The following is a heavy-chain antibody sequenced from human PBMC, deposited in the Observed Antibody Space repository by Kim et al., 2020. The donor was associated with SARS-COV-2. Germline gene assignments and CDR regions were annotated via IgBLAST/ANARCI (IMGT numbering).Heavy chain of an antibody. CDR1: GFSFDTYG. Sequence: GGSLRLSCAASGFSFDTYGMHWVRQAPGKGLEWVAAIWFDGSNKYYSDFVKGRFTISRDNSKNTLHLQMNSLRVEDTAVYYCAKEGRRNRYVLYRDV. D-gene: IGHD1-1*01. CDR2: IWFDGSNK. CDR3: AKEGRRNRYVLYRDV. V-gene: IGHV3-33*06. J-gene: IGHJ6*03.